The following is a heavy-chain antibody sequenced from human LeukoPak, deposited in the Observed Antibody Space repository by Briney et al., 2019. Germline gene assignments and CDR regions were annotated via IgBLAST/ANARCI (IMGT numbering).Heavy chain of an antibody. CDR2: ISGSGGSK. V-gene: IGHV3-23*01. CDR3: AKGVATTDFDY. J-gene: IGHJ4*02. CDR1: GFTFSSYD. D-gene: IGHD5-12*01. Sequence: GXSXXLSCAASGFTFSSYDMSWVRQAPGKGLEWVSAISGSGGSKYYADSVKGRFTISRDNAKNTVYLQMNSLRAEDTAVYYCAKGVATTDFDYWGQGTLVTVSS.